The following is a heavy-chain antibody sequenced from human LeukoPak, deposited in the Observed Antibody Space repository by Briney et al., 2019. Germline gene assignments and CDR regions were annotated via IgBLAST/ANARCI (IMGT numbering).Heavy chain of an antibody. CDR1: GYTFTGYY. CDR2: INPSGGST. V-gene: IGHV1-46*01. D-gene: IGHD6-6*01. J-gene: IGHJ4*02. Sequence: GASVKVSCKASGYTFTGYYMHWVRQAPGQGLEWMGIINPSGGSTSYAQKLQGRVTMTTDTSTSTAYMELRSLRSDDTAVYYCARDFGIAARHFDYWGQGTLVTVSS. CDR3: ARDFGIAARHFDY.